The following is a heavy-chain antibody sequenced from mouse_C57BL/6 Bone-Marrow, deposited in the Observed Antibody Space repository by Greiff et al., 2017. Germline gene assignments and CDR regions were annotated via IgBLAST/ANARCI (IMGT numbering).Heavy chain of an antibody. CDR3: ARIYYDYDGRYFDV. J-gene: IGHJ1*03. CDR1: GFTFSDYG. D-gene: IGHD2-4*01. V-gene: IGHV5-15*01. Sequence: DVQLVESGGGLVQPGGSLKLSCAASGFTFSDYGMAWVRQAPRKGPEWVAFISNLAYSIYYAATVTGRFHISRENAKNTLYLEMSSLRSEDTAMYYCARIYYDYDGRYFDVWGTGTTVTVSS. CDR2: ISNLAYSI.